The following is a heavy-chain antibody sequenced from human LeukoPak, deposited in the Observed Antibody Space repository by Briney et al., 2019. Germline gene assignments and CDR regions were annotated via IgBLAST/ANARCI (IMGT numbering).Heavy chain of an antibody. V-gene: IGHV1-2*02. CDR3: ARVDYRGVDYYYYYMDV. CDR2: INPNSGGT. J-gene: IGHJ6*03. CDR1: GYTFTGYY. D-gene: IGHD4-11*01. Sequence: EVSVKVSCKASGYTFTGYYMHWVRQAPGQGLEWMGWINPNSGGTNYAQKFQGRVTMTRDTSISTAYMELSRLRSDDTAVYYCARVDYRGVDYYYYYMDVWGKGTTVTVSS.